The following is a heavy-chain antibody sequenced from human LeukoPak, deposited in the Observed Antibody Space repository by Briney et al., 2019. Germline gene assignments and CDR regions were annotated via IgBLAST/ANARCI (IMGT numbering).Heavy chain of an antibody. CDR1: GFTFSSYA. J-gene: IGHJ3*02. D-gene: IGHD6-19*01. Sequence: GGSLRLSCAASGFTFSSYAMSWVCQAPGKGLEWVSAISGSGGSTYYAGSVKGRFTISRDNSKNTLYLQMNSLRAEDTAVYYCAKDRSIAVAGDAFDIWGQGTMVTVSS. CDR3: AKDRSIAVAGDAFDI. V-gene: IGHV3-23*01. CDR2: ISGSGGST.